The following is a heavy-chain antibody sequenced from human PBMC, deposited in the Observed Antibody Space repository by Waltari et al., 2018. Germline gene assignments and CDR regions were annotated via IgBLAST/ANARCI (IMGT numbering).Heavy chain of an antibody. J-gene: IGHJ4*02. CDR1: GGSISSSSYY. CDR2: IDYSWST. V-gene: IGHV4-39*07. D-gene: IGHD3-3*01. CDR3: ARLADYDFWSGYYRASPGADY. Sequence: QLQLQESGPGLVKPSETLSLTCTVSGGSISSSSYYWGWISQPPGKGLEWIGSIDYSWSTYYNPSLKSRVTISVDTSKNQFSLKLSSVTAADTAVYYCARLADYDFWSGYYRASPGADYWGQGTLVTVSS.